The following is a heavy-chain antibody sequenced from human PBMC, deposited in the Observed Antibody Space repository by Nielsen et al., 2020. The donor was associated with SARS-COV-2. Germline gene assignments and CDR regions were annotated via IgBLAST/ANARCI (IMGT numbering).Heavy chain of an antibody. D-gene: IGHD2-2*02. J-gene: IGHJ6*03. CDR2: ITPSGGST. V-gene: IGHV1-46*01. CDR1: GYTFTSYY. CDR3: ARAQRGYCSSTSCYTYYYYYYYMEG. Sequence: ASVPVSCKASGYTFTSYYMPWVRQAPGQGLEWMGLITPSGGSTSYAQKFQGRVTMTRDTSTSPVAMELSSLRSEDTAGEDCARAQRGYCSSTSCYTYYYYYYYMEGGGKGKTVNISS.